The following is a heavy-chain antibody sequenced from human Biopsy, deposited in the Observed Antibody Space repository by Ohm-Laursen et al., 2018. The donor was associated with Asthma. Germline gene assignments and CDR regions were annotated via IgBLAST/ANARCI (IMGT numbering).Heavy chain of an antibody. D-gene: IGHD4-23*01. Sequence: SLRLSCTASGFTFSIYDIHWVRQAPGKGLEWVAVISYDGGNKFYGDSVKGRFTLSRDNSRNTLYLQMNSLRVEDTAIYYCARTHERWTSIQDDALDIWGQGTMAIVSS. J-gene: IGHJ3*02. V-gene: IGHV3-30*03. CDR3: ARTHERWTSIQDDALDI. CDR2: ISYDGGNK. CDR1: GFTFSIYD.